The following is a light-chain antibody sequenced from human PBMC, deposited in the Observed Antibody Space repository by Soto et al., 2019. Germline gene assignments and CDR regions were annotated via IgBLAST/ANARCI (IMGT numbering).Light chain of an antibody. CDR1: QSVTSN. J-gene: IGKJ1*01. CDR3: QHYASGWT. V-gene: IGKV3-15*01. CDR2: SAS. Sequence: VMTQSPAPLSVSSGERVNLSCRASQSVTSNLAWYQQQAGQAPRLLIYSASARATGVPARFSGSGSGTEFTLPFRSLHSDDFAIYYCQHYASGWTFRQGTKVDIK.